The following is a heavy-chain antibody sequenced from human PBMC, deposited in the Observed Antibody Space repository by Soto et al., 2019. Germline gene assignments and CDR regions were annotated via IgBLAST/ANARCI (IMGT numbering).Heavy chain of an antibody. CDR3: ARAPHYEILAAIDY. J-gene: IGHJ4*02. V-gene: IGHV4-34*09. CDR1: GGSFSGYY. Sequence: SETLSLTCAVYGGSFSGYYWSWIRQPPGKGLEWIGEINHSGSTNYNPSLKSRVSISLDTPNNQFSLNLKSVTAADTAIYYCARAPHYEILAAIDYWGQGTLVTVSS. D-gene: IGHD3-9*01. CDR2: INHSGST.